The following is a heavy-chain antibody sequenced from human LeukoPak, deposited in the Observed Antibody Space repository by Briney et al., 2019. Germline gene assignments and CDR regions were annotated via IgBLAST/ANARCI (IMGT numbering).Heavy chain of an antibody. CDR3: ASQYGGNSTDAFDI. V-gene: IGHV3-11*01. D-gene: IGHD4-23*01. J-gene: IGHJ3*02. Sequence: PGGSLRLSCAASGFTFSDYYMSWIRQAPGKGLECVSYISSSGSTIYYADSVKGRFTISRDNSKNTLYLQMNSLRAEDTAVYYCASQYGGNSTDAFDIWGQGTMVTVSS. CDR2: ISSSGSTI. CDR1: GFTFSDYY.